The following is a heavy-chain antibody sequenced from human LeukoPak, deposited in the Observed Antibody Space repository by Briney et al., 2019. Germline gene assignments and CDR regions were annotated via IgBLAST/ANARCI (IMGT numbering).Heavy chain of an antibody. CDR3: AKTHGPYCSGGTCLDYFYYMDV. CDR2: VRYDEANK. J-gene: IGHJ6*03. D-gene: IGHD2-15*01. V-gene: IGHV3-30*02. Sequence: PGGSLRLSCVVSGFTFDNYGMHWVRQAPGKGLEWVAFVRYDEANKYYADSVKGRLTISRDNSKNTLFLQMNSLRVEDTAIYYCAKTHGPYCSGGTCLDYFYYMDVWGKGTTVTVSS. CDR1: GFTFDNYG.